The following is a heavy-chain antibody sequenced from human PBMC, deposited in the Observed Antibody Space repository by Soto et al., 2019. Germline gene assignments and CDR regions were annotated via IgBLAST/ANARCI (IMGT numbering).Heavy chain of an antibody. CDR1: GDSLSRHG. CDR3: VRVRVGSIPLNYDMDV. V-gene: IGHV1-69*01. J-gene: IGHJ6*02. CDR2: IIPIFHIT. D-gene: IGHD5-12*01. Sequence: QEQLVQSGAEVQKPGSSVKVSCKASGDSLSRHGISWVRQAPGQGLEWMGGIIPIFHITNYAQKFQGRLMITADESTRTAYMELGRLGSDDSAVYFCVRVRVGSIPLNYDMDVWGQGTTVTVS.